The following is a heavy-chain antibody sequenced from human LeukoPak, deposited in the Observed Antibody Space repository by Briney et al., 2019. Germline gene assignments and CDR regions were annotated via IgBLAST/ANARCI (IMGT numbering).Heavy chain of an antibody. CDR3: ARRGYCSGGNCSTYYFDY. J-gene: IGHJ4*02. D-gene: IGHD2-15*01. V-gene: IGHV3-23*01. CDR1: GFTFSSYA. Sequence: QPGGSLRLSCAASGFTFSSYAMSWVRQAPGKGLEWVSAISGSGGSTYYADSVKGRFTISRDNSKNTLYLQMNSLRAEDTADYYCARRGYCSGGNCSTYYFDYWGQGTRVTVSS. CDR2: ISGSGGST.